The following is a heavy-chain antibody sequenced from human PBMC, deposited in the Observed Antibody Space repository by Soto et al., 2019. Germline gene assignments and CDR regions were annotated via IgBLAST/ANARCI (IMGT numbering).Heavy chain of an antibody. CDR3: ASLDFVILTPIFDY. D-gene: IGHD3-9*01. CDR1: GGTFSSYT. CDR2: IIPILGIA. Sequence: GASVKVSCKASGGTFSSYTISWVRQAPGQGLERMGRIIPILGIANYANKYQGRVTITTNKATSTAYRELSRLRSEDTAVYYFASLDFVILTPIFDYWGQGTLGTVSA. V-gene: IGHV1-69*02. J-gene: IGHJ4*02.